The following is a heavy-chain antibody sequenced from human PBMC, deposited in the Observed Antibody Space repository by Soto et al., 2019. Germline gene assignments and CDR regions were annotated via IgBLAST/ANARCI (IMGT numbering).Heavy chain of an antibody. CDR1: GYTFTSYD. Sequence: QVQLVQSGAEVKKPGASVKVSCKASGYTFTSYDINWVRQATGQGLEWMGWMNPNSGNKGYAQKFQGRVTMTRSTSISTAYMELSRLRSEDTAVYYCARGLRGYCSSTSCSMDVWGEGTTVTVSS. V-gene: IGHV1-8*01. J-gene: IGHJ6*04. CDR2: MNPNSGNK. D-gene: IGHD2-2*01. CDR3: ARGLRGYCSSTSCSMDV.